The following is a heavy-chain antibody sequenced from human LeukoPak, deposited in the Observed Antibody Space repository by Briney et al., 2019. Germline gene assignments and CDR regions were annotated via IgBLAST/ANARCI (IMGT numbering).Heavy chain of an antibody. Sequence: SETLPLTCTVSGGSISSNYWSWIRQPPGRRLEWIGYFYYSGSTNYNPSLKSRVTISVDTSKNQFSLKLSSVTAADTAVYYCARHCDSSGFYFDYWGQGTLVTVSS. J-gene: IGHJ4*02. CDR3: ARHCDSSGFYFDY. CDR2: FYYSGST. V-gene: IGHV4-59*01. CDR1: GGSISSNY. D-gene: IGHD3-22*01.